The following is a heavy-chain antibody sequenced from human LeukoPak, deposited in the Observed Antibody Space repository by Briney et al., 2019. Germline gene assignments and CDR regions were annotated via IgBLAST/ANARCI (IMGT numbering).Heavy chain of an antibody. CDR1: GGSISTYY. D-gene: IGHD5-18*01. V-gene: IGHV4-59*01. J-gene: IGHJ4*02. CDR3: ARAGYSYGTGYYFDY. CDR2: IYYTGAT. Sequence: SSETLSLTCTVSGGSISTYYWSWIRLPPGKGLEWIGHIYYTGATYYNPSLKSRVTISLDTSKNHFSLKLSSVTAADAAVYYCARAGYSYGTGYYFDYWGQGALVTVSS.